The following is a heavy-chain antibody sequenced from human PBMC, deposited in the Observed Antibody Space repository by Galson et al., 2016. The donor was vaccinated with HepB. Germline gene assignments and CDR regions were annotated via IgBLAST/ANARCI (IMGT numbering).Heavy chain of an antibody. V-gene: IGHV3-7*01. CDR2: IKYDGTEQ. J-gene: IGHJ4*02. Sequence: APGKGLEWVANIKYDGTEQNYADSVKGRFTISRDNAKNSVDLQMFRLRADDTAVYYCARRNSLDDWGQGALVTVSS. D-gene: IGHD1-7*01. CDR3: ARRNSLDD.